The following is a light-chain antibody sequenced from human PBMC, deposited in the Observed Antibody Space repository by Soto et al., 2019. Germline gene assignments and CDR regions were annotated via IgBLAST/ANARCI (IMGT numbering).Light chain of an antibody. CDR2: ETS. V-gene: IGKV3-20*01. CDR3: QQYGTSEII. J-gene: IGKJ5*01. CDR1: HSVSSY. Sequence: EIVLTQSPATLSLSPGARATLSCRASHSVSSYLAWYQQKPGPPPRLLIYETSSMATGIPDRFSGSGSGTDFTLTISRLEPEDFAVFYCQQYGTSEIIFGQGTRLEIK.